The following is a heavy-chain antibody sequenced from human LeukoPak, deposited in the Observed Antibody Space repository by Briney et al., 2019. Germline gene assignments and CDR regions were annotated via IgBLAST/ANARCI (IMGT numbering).Heavy chain of an antibody. Sequence: ASVKVSCKASGYTFTSYDINWVRQATGQGLEWMGWMNPNSGNTGYAQKFQGRVTMTRNTSISTAYMELSSLRSDDTAVYYCARGGWEQGFGAFDIWGQGTMVTVSS. D-gene: IGHD1-26*01. CDR2: MNPNSGNT. CDR3: ARGGWEQGFGAFDI. CDR1: GYTFTSYD. V-gene: IGHV1-8*01. J-gene: IGHJ3*02.